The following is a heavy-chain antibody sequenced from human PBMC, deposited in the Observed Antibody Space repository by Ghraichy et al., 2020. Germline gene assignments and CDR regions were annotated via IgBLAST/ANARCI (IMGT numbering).Heavy chain of an antibody. Sequence: GGSLRLSCAASGFTFSSYSMNWVRQAPGKGLEWVSSISSSSSYIYYADSVKGRFNISRDNAKNSLYLQMNSLRAEDTAVYYCARELVVVAEDYFDYWGQGTLVTVSS. V-gene: IGHV3-21*01. CDR1: GFTFSSYS. CDR2: ISSSSSYI. J-gene: IGHJ4*02. D-gene: IGHD2-15*01. CDR3: ARELVVVAEDYFDY.